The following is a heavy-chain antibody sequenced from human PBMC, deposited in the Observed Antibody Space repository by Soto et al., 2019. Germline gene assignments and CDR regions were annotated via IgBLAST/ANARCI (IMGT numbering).Heavy chain of an antibody. CDR2: IYYSGST. V-gene: IGHV4-59*01. CDR1: GGSISSYY. Sequence: SETLSLTCTVSGGSISSYYWSWIRQPPGKGLEWIGYIYYSGSTNYNPSLKSRVTISVDTSKNQFSLKLSSVTAADTAVYYYARVQKGRYSSFNFDYWGQGTLVTVSS. J-gene: IGHJ4*02. CDR3: ARVQKGRYSSFNFDY. D-gene: IGHD6-13*01.